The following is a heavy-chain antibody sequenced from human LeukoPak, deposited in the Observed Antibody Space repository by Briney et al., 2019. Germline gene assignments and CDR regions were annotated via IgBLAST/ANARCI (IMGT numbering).Heavy chain of an antibody. CDR2: IYYSGST. Sequence: SETLSLTCTVSGGSISSYYWSWIRQPPRKGLEWIGYIYYSGSTNYNPSLKSRVTISVDTSKNQFSLKLRSVTAADTAVYYCARGVWGSYRDFDYWGQGTLVTVSS. V-gene: IGHV4-59*01. CDR1: GGSISSYY. J-gene: IGHJ4*02. D-gene: IGHD3-16*02. CDR3: ARGVWGSYRDFDY.